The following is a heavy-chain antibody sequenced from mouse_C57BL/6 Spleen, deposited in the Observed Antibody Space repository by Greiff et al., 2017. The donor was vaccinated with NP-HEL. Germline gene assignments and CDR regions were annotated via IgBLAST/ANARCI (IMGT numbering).Heavy chain of an antibody. CDR1: GYTFTSYG. CDR3: AREATVVTWYFDV. V-gene: IGHV1-81*01. J-gene: IGHJ1*03. CDR2: IYPRSGNT. D-gene: IGHD1-1*01. Sequence: LQESGAELARPGASVKLSCKASGYTFTSYGISWVKQRTGQGLEWIGEIYPRSGNTYYNEKFKGKATLTADKSSSTAYMELRSLTSEDSAVYFCAREATVVTWYFDVWGTGTTVTVSS.